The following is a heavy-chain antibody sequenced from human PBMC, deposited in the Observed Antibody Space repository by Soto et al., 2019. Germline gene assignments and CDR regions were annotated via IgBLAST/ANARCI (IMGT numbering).Heavy chain of an antibody. CDR1: DASFSGYY. J-gene: IGHJ4*02. Sequence: QVQLQEWGAGLLKPSETLSLTCDIYDASFSGYYWSWIRQPPGKGLEWIGEINHSGGTNSNASLKRRVTLSLGTSKNQFSLKLTYGTAADTAVYFCARGSFETSPFDYWEQGTLVTVSS. CDR2: INHSGGT. V-gene: IGHV4-34*01. CDR3: ARGSFETSPFDY.